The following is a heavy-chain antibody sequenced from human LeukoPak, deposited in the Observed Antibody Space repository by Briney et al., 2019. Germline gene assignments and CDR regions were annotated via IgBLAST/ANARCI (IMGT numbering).Heavy chain of an antibody. CDR1: GFTVSSHY. CDR2: IYTGGGT. V-gene: IGHV3-53*01. CDR3: AKGSYYDSSGSFYFDY. D-gene: IGHD3-22*01. Sequence: GGSLRLSCAASGFTVSSHYMSWVRQAPGKGLEWVAVIYTGGGTYYADSVKGRFTISRDNSKNTLYVQVNSLGTEDTAAYYCAKGSYYDSSGSFYFDYWGQGTLVTVSS. J-gene: IGHJ4*02.